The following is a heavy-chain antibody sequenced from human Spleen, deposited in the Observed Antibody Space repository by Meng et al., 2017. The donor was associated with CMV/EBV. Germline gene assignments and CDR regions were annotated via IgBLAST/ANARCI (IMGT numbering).Heavy chain of an antibody. D-gene: IGHD2-2*01. CDR1: GYTFTSYD. J-gene: IGHJ4*02. CDR3: ARENWGNCSSTSCYLDY. V-gene: IGHV1-8*02. CDR2: MNPNSGNT. Sequence: ASVKVSCKASGYTFTSYDINWVRQATGQGLEWMGWMNPNSGNTGYAQKFQGRVTMTRDTSISTAYMELSRLRSDDTAVYYCARENWGNCSSTSCYLDYWGQGTLVTVSS.